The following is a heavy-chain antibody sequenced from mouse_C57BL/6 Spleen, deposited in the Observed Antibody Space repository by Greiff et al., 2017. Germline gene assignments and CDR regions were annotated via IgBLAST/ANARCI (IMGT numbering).Heavy chain of an antibody. J-gene: IGHJ2*01. V-gene: IGHV1-22*01. D-gene: IGHD2-1*01. CDR1: GYTFTDYN. CDR2: INPNNGGT. Sequence: VQLQQSGPELVKPGASVKMSCKASGYTFTDYNMHWVKQSHGKSLEWIGYINPNNGGTSYNQKFKGKATLTVNKSSSTAYMELRSLTSEDSAVYYCAKTPYGNYVVYFDYWGQGTTLTVSS. CDR3: AKTPYGNYVVYFDY.